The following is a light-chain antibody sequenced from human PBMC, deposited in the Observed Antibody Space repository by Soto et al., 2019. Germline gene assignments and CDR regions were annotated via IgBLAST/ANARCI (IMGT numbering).Light chain of an antibody. Sequence: DLPMTQSPSSLSASFVGRFSISCGASQTISTYLHWYQHKPGRAPRLLISDVSTLQSGVPGRFRGSGSETEFTLTITYLQPEDFATYYCQQGYSIHALTFGGGTKVDIK. V-gene: IGKV1-39*01. CDR1: QTISTY. CDR2: DVS. CDR3: QQGYSIHALT. J-gene: IGKJ4*01.